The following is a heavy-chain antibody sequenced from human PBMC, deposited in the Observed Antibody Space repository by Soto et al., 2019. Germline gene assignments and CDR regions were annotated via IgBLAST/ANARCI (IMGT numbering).Heavy chain of an antibody. CDR1: GGSISSGGYY. CDR2: IYYSGST. D-gene: IGHD4-17*01. V-gene: IGHV4-31*03. J-gene: IGHJ4*02. Sequence: PSETLSLTCTVSGGSISSGGYYWSWIRQHPGKGLEWIGYIYYSGSTYYNPSLKSRVTISVDTSKNQFSLKLSSVTAADTAVYYCARDSVTTTAFDYWGQGTLVTVSS. CDR3: ARDSVTTTAFDY.